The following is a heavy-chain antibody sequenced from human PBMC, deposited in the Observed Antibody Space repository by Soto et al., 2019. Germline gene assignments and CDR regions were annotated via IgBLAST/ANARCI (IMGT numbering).Heavy chain of an antibody. V-gene: IGHV3-23*01. D-gene: IGHD3-3*01. J-gene: IGHJ4*02. CDR3: AKGGYSDFWSGYYDY. CDR1: GFTFSSYA. CDR2: ISGSGGST. Sequence: GGSLRLSCAASGFTFSSYAMSWVRQAPGKGLEWVSAISGSGGSTYYADSVKGRFTISRDNSKNTLYLQRNSLRAEDTAVYYCAKGGYSDFWSGYYDYWGQGTLVTVSS.